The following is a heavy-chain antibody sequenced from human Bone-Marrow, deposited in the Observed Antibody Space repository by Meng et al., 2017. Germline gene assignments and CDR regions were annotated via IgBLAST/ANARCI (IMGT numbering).Heavy chain of an antibody. CDR3: ARATQDRIVVVPAAIDYFDY. CDR1: GGSISSGGYH. Sequence: SETLSLTCTVSGGSISSGGYHWSWIRQHPGKGLEWIGYIYYSGSTYYNPSLKSRVTISVDTSKNQFSLKLSSVTAADTAVYYCARATQDRIVVVPAAIDYFDYWGQGTLVTVSS. CDR2: IYYSGST. V-gene: IGHV4-31*03. D-gene: IGHD2-2*01. J-gene: IGHJ4*02.